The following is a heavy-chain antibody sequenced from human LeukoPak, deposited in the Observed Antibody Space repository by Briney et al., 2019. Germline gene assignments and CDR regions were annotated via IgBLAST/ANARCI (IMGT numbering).Heavy chain of an antibody. V-gene: IGHV3-74*01. CDR2: INSDGKTT. J-gene: IGHJ4*02. CDR3: TRDITLTRGGRSDY. Sequence: GSLRLSCAASGFTFSSYWMYWVRQAPGKGLVWVSRINSDGKTTNYADSVKGRFTISRDNVKNTLYLQVNSLRAEDTAVYYCTRDITLTRGGRSDYWGQGTLVTVSA. CDR1: GFTFSSYW. D-gene: IGHD3-10*01.